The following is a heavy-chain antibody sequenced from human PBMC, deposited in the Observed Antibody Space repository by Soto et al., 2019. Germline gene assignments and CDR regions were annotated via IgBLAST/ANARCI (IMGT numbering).Heavy chain of an antibody. CDR1: GGSISSGDYY. D-gene: IGHD6-13*01. CDR2: IYYSGST. CDR3: AREAAAGPDAFDI. Sequence: QVQLQESGPGLVKPSQTLSLTCTVSGGSISSGDYYWSWIRQPPGKGLGWIGYIYYSGSTYYNPSLKSRVTISVDTSKNQFSLKLSSVTAADTAVYYCAREAAAGPDAFDIWGQGTMVTVSS. J-gene: IGHJ3*02. V-gene: IGHV4-30-4*01.